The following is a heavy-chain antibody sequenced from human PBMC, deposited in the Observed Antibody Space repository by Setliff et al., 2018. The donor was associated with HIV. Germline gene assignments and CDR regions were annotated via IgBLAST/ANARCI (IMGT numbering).Heavy chain of an antibody. CDR1: GFTLRTYG. V-gene: IGHV3-33*01. CDR3: ARRGYSYGWEYHHYYLGV. D-gene: IGHD5-18*01. Sequence: PGGSLRLSCVASGFTLRTYGMHWVRQAPGKGLEWVAVIWSDGNNIQYADSLKGRFTVSRDILKNTVYLQMNSLRAEDTAVYYCARRGYSYGWEYHHYYLGVWGKGTTVTVSS. J-gene: IGHJ6*03. CDR2: IWSDGNNI.